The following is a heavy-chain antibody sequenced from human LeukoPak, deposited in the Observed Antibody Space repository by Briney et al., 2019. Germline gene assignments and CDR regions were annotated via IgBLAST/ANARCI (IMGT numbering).Heavy chain of an antibody. V-gene: IGHV4-61*02. Sequence: SETLSLTCTVSGGSISSGSYYWSWIRQPAGKGLEWIGRIYSSGSTNYNPSLKSRVTISVDTSKNQFSLSLGAVTAADTAVYYCARDNARGGSFSDYLRYFHHWGQGTLVTVSS. CDR3: ARDNARGGSFSDYLRYFHH. J-gene: IGHJ1*01. D-gene: IGHD5/OR15-5a*01. CDR1: GGSISSGSYY. CDR2: IYSSGST.